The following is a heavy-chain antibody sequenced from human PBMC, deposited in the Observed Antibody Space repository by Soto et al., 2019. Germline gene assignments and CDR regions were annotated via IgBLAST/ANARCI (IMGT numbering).Heavy chain of an antibody. Sequence: GASVKVSCKSSGYTFTSYGISCVRQAPGQGLEWMGWISAYNGNTNYAQKLQGRVTMTTDTSTSTAYMELRSLRSDDTAVYYCARERIVVVPAAMEVDYYYYGMDVWGQGTTVTSP. CDR1: GYTFTSYG. CDR2: ISAYNGNT. CDR3: ARERIVVVPAAMEVDYYYYGMDV. V-gene: IGHV1-18*01. J-gene: IGHJ6*02. D-gene: IGHD2-2*01.